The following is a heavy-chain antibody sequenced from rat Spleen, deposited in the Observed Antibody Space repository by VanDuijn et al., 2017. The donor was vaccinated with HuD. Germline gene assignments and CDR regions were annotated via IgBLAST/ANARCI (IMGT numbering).Heavy chain of an antibody. Sequence: EVQLVESGGGLVQPGRSLKLSCVASGFTFNNHWMSWIRQAPGKGLEWVASISNSGGSIYYPDSVKGRFTISRDNAQNTLFLRMDSLRSEDTATYYCARSGYGGYYFDYWGQGVMVTVSS. CDR2: ISNSGGSI. D-gene: IGHD1-11*01. J-gene: IGHJ2*01. V-gene: IGHV5-31*01. CDR3: ARSGYGGYYFDY. CDR1: GFTFNNHW.